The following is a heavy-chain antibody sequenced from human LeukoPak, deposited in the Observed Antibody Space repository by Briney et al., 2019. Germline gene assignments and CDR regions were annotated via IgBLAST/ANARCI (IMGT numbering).Heavy chain of an antibody. Sequence: SETLSLTCAVYGGSFSGYYWSWIRQPPGKGLEWIGEINHSGSTNYNPSLKSRVTISVDTSKNQFSLKLSSVTAADTAVYYCARRLWFGEMDYFDYWGQGTLVTVSS. CDR3: ARRLWFGEMDYFDY. D-gene: IGHD3-10*01. V-gene: IGHV4-34*01. CDR2: INHSGST. CDR1: GGSFSGYY. J-gene: IGHJ4*02.